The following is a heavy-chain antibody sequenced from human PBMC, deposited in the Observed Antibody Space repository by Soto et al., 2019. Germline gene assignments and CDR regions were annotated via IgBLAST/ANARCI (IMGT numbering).Heavy chain of an antibody. CDR2: IIPILGIA. D-gene: IGHD2-2*01. V-gene: IGHV1-69*08. Sequence: QVQLVQSGAEVKKPGSSVKVSCKASGGTFSSYTISWVRQAPGQGLEWMGRIIPILGIANYAQKVQGRVTITADKSTSIAYMERSSLRSEDTAEYYCARDQTGGLGYCSSTSCYDRIDVWGKGTTVTVSS. J-gene: IGHJ6*04. CDR3: ARDQTGGLGYCSSTSCYDRIDV. CDR1: GGTFSSYT.